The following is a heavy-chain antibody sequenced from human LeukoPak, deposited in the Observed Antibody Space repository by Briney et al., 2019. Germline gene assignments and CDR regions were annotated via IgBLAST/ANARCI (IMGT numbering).Heavy chain of an antibody. CDR3: ARVVFYYGSGRMGWFDP. CDR1: GGSISSGSYY. V-gene: IGHV4-61*02. J-gene: IGHJ5*02. D-gene: IGHD3-10*01. Sequence: PSQTLSLTCTVSGGSISSGSYYWSWIRQPAGKGLEWIGRIYTSGSTNYNPSLKSRVTMSVDTSKNQFSLKLSSVTAADTAVYYCARVVFYYGSGRMGWFDPWGQGTLVTVSS. CDR2: IYTSGST.